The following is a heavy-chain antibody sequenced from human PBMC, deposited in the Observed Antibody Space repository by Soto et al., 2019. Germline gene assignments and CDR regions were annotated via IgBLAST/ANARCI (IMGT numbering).Heavy chain of an antibody. V-gene: IGHV4-59*01. CDR3: AAGEPSSRNLAPYYLDF. CDR1: GGSMRNYF. J-gene: IGHJ4*02. CDR2: IHYSGTT. Sequence: TSETLSLTCTVSGGSMRNYFWTWIRQPPGKGLEWIGYIHYSGTTSFFPSYNPSLRSRVTISEDTSKNQFSLKLLSVTTADTAVYFCAAGEPSSRNLAPYYLDFWGQGTLVTVSS. D-gene: IGHD6-13*01.